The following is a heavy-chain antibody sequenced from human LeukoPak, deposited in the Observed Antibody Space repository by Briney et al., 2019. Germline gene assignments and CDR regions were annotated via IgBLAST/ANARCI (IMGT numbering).Heavy chain of an antibody. J-gene: IGHJ4*02. CDR1: GFTLSRYS. Sequence: GGSLRLSCVTSGFTLSRYSMRWVRQAPGKGLEWVSSIYFTGNYISYADSVKGRFTISRDNAKNSLYLQMNSLRAEDTAVYYCAREFNTVGNFDYWGQGTLVTVSS. D-gene: IGHD3-10*01. CDR3: AREFNTVGNFDY. CDR2: IYFTGNYI. V-gene: IGHV3-21*01.